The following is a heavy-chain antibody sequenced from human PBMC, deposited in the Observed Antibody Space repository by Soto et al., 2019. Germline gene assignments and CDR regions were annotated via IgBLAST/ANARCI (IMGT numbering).Heavy chain of an antibody. CDR2: ISSSSSYI. CDR3: ARGIIRYCSGGSCYDDAFDI. V-gene: IGHV3-21*01. CDR1: GFTFSSYS. J-gene: IGHJ3*02. Sequence: GGSLRLSCAASGFTFSSYSMNWVRQAPGKGLEWVSSISSSSSYIYYADSVKGRFTISRDNAKNSLYLQMNSLRAEDTAVYYCARGIIRYCSGGSCYDDAFDIWGQGTMVTVSS. D-gene: IGHD2-15*01.